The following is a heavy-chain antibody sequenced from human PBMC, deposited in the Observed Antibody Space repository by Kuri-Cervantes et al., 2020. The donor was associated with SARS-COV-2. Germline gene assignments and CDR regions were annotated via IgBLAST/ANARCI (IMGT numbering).Heavy chain of an antibody. CDR1: GYTLTELS. CDR3: ATKSEYSGSYFSYYYYGMDV. J-gene: IGHJ6*02. D-gene: IGHD1-26*01. V-gene: IGHV1-24*01. Sequence: ASVKVSCKVSGYTLTELSMHWVRQAPGKGLEWMGGFDPEDGETTYAQKFQGRVTMTEDTSTDTAYMELSSLRSEDTAVYYCATKSEYSGSYFSYYYYGMDVWGQGTTVTVSS. CDR2: FDPEDGET.